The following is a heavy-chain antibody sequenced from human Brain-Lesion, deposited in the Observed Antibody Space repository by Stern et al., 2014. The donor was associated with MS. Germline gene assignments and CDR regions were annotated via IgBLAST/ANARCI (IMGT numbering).Heavy chain of an antibody. CDR3: AKDRQYLTYFFDH. CDR1: GFTFGSCA. V-gene: IGHV3-30*18. CDR2: VSYDGSNK. Sequence: DQLVESGGGVVQPGRPLRLSCVASGFTFGSCAMHWVRQAPGKGLEWVARVSYDGSNKYDADSVKGRFTISRDNSQNTLYMQMSSLRPEDTAVYYCAKDRQYLTYFFDHWGQGSLVTVSS. J-gene: IGHJ5*02. D-gene: IGHD2/OR15-2a*01.